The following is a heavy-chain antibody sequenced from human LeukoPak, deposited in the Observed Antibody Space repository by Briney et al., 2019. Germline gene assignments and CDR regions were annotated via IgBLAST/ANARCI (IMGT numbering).Heavy chain of an antibody. CDR3: ARGLYSSGWALFDY. CDR1: GGSITYYY. V-gene: IGHV4-59*01. J-gene: IGHJ4*02. CDR2: IYYSGSA. Sequence: PSETLSLTCTVSGGSITYYYWNWIRQPPGKGLEWIGYIYYSGSANYNPSLKSRVAISVDTSKNQFSLKLSSVTAADTAVYYCARGLYSSGWALFDYWGQGTLVTVSS. D-gene: IGHD6-19*01.